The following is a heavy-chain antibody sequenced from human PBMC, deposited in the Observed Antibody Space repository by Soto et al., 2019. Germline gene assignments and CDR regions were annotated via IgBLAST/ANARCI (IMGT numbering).Heavy chain of an antibody. V-gene: IGHV3-48*03. Sequence: GVSLRLSCAASGFSSSSYEMNWVRQAPGKGLEWISYIGGSGGTKYSADSVEGRFIISRDNAQNSLYLQMNSLRVEDTAVYYCARDRGGDVGQFLFPDGFDLWGQGTMVTVSS. D-gene: IGHD3-10*01. CDR2: IGGSGGTK. J-gene: IGHJ3*01. CDR1: GFSSSSYE. CDR3: ARDRGGDVGQFLFPDGFDL.